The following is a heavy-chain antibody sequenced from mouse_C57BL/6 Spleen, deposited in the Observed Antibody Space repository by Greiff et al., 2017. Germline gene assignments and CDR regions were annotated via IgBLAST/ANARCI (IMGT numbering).Heavy chain of an antibody. D-gene: IGHD2-1*01. V-gene: IGHV2-6-1*01. Sequence: VMLVESGPGLVAPSQSLSITCTVSGFSLTSYGVHWVRQPPGKGLEWLVVIWSDGSTTYNSALKSRLSISKDNSKSQVFLKMNSLQTDDTAMYYCARHRIYGNYLYYAMDYWGQGTSVTVSS. CDR2: IWSDGST. J-gene: IGHJ4*01. CDR3: ARHRIYGNYLYYAMDY. CDR1: GFSLTSYG.